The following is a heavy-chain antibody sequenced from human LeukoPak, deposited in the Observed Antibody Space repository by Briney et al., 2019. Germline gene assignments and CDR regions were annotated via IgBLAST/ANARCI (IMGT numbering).Heavy chain of an antibody. CDR1: GYTFTSYG. V-gene: IGHV1-18*01. CDR3: ARDPGGYSYGTKGY. Sequence: ASVKVSCKASGYTFTSYGISWVRQAPGQGLEWMGWISAYNGNTNYAQKLQGRVTMTTDTSTSTAYMELRSLRSDDTAVYYCARDPGGYSYGTKGYWGQGTLVTVSS. J-gene: IGHJ4*02. D-gene: IGHD5-18*01. CDR2: ISAYNGNT.